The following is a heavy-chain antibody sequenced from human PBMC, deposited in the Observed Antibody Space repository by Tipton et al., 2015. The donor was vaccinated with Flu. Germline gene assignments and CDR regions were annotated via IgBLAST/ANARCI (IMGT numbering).Heavy chain of an antibody. Sequence: TLSLTCTVSGASISSSNYYWSWIRQPAGKALEWIGRIFRTGSTNYNPSLKSRVTISLDTSKNQFSLNLNSVTAADTAVYYCARDRGISLAGSYYFDYWGQGSLVTVSS. CDR2: IFRTGST. D-gene: IGHD6-19*01. V-gene: IGHV4-61*02. J-gene: IGHJ4*02. CDR3: ARDRGISLAGSYYFDY. CDR1: GASISSSNYY.